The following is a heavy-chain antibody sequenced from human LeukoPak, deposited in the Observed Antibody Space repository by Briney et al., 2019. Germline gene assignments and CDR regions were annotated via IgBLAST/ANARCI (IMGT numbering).Heavy chain of an antibody. CDR2: IYYSGST. CDR1: GYPIRNGYH. V-gene: IGHV4-38-2*02. J-gene: IGHJ5*02. D-gene: IGHD2-15*01. CDR3: ARELELRYCSGGSCAGAHLDP. Sequence: SETLSLTCSVSGYPIRNGYHWGWIRQPPGKGLEWIGSIYYSGSTYYNPSLKSRVTISVDTSKNQFSLKLSSVTAADTAVYYCARELELRYCSGGSCAGAHLDPWGQGTLVTVSS.